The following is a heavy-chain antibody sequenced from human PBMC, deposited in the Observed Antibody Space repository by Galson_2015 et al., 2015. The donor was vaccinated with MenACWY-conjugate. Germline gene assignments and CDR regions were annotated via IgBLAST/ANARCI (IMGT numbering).Heavy chain of an antibody. CDR3: ARYRGAYSYEKSDY. Sequence: YHNGNTNYNPSLKSRVTISVDKSKNQFSLNLSSVTAADTGVYYCARYRGAYSYEKSDYWGQGTLVTVSS. J-gene: IGHJ4*02. V-gene: IGHV4-4*02. CDR2: YHNGNT. D-gene: IGHD5-12*01.